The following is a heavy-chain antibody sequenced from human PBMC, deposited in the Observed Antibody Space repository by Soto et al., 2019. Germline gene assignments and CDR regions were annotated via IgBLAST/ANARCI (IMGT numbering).Heavy chain of an antibody. CDR2: IIPTLDIA. V-gene: IGHV1-69*02. J-gene: IGHJ6*02. Sequence: QVQLVQSGAEVKKPGSSVKVSCKASGGTFSSYTISWVRQAPGQGLEWMGRIIPTLDIANYAQKFQGRVTITADKSTSAAYMELSSMRSEDTAVYYCASIRYFDWLLSSTSTEYGMEVWGQGTTVSVSS. CDR3: ASIRYFDWLLSSTSTEYGMEV. CDR1: GGTFSSYT. D-gene: IGHD3-9*01.